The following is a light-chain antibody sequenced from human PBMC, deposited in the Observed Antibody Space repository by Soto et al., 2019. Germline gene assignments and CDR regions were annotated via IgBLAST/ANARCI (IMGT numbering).Light chain of an antibody. J-gene: IGKJ2*01. V-gene: IGKV3-20*01. CDR1: QSVSSTY. Sequence: EIVLTQSPGTLSLSPGERATLSCRASQSVSSTYLAWYQQKPGQAPRLLIYSASTRATGIPDRFSGRGSGPVFALPISRLEPEDFAVYYCQQYDRSLYTFGQGPKLEIK. CDR2: SAS. CDR3: QQYDRSLYT.